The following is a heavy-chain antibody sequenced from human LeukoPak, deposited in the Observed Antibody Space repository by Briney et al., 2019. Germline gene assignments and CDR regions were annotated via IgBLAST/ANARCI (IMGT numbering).Heavy chain of an antibody. CDR2: IYYSGST. J-gene: IGHJ5*02. CDR1: GGSISSSSYY. Sequence: SETLSLTCTVSGGSISSSSYYWGWIRQPPGKGLEWIGSIYYSGSTYYNPSLKSRVTISVDTSKNQFSLKLSSVTAADTAVYYCARTSPGIAVPWGQGTLVTVSS. V-gene: IGHV4-39*01. D-gene: IGHD6-19*01. CDR3: ARTSPGIAVP.